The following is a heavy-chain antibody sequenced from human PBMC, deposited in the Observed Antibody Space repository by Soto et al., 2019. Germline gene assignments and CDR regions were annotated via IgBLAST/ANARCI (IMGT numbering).Heavy chain of an antibody. Sequence: EVQLLESGGGLVQPGGSLRLSCAASGFTFSSYAMSWVRQAPGKGLEWVSAISGGNDNTYYANSVKGRFTISRDNSKNMLYLQMNSLRVEDTAVYYCAKDRPPSSYKYCSGFSCFVDAFDIWGLGTMVTVSS. J-gene: IGHJ3*02. CDR1: GFTFSSYA. D-gene: IGHD2-15*01. CDR2: ISGGNDNT. V-gene: IGHV3-23*01. CDR3: AKDRPPSSYKYCSGFSCFVDAFDI.